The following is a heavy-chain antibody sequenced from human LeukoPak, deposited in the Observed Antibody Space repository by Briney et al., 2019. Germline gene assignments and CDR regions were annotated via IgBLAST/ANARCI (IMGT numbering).Heavy chain of an antibody. J-gene: IGHJ4*02. D-gene: IGHD2-2*01. Sequence: SETLSLTCTVSGGSISSYYWSWIRQPPEKGLEWIGYIYYSGSTNYNPSLKSRVTISVDTSKNQFSLKLSSVTAADTAVYYCARVKPDILVPDYWGQVTLVTVSS. CDR3: ARVKPDILVPDY. CDR1: GGSISSYY. V-gene: IGHV4-59*01. CDR2: IYYSGST.